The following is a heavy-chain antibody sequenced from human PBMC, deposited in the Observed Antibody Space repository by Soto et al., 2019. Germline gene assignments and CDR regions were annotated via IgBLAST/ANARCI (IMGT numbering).Heavy chain of an antibody. CDR1: GFTFSSYG. V-gene: IGHV3-30*18. CDR2: ISYDGINK. Sequence: QVQLVESGGGVVQPGRSLRLSCAASGFTFSSYGMHWVRQAPGKGLEWVAVISYDGINKYYADSVKGRFTISRDNSKKTLYLKMNSLRAEDTAVYYCAKSVYNWNDGFFDYWGQGTLVTVSS. D-gene: IGHD1-1*01. J-gene: IGHJ4*02. CDR3: AKSVYNWNDGFFDY.